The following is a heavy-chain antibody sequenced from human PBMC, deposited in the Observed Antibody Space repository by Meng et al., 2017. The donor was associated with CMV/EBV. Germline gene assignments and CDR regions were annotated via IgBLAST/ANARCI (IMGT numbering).Heavy chain of an antibody. J-gene: IGHJ4*02. CDR2: IYWDNDK. D-gene: IGHD5-18*01. CDR3: AHRGSYGYHGY. V-gene: IGHV2-5*02. CDR1: GFSLSTSGVV. Sequence: LAFKVSGHPLVKPTRHLTLTCTFSGFSLSTSGVVVGCIRQPPGKALEWLALIYWDNDKRYSPSLKSRLTITKDTSKNQVVLTMTNMDPVDTATYYCAHRGSYGYHGYWGQGTLVTVSS.